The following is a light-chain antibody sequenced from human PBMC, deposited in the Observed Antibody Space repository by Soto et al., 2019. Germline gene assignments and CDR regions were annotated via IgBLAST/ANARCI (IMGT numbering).Light chain of an antibody. V-gene: IGKV3-20*01. J-gene: IGKJ5*01. CDR1: QTVDTY. Sequence: EILLTQSPDTLSLSPGATAVLSCRASQTVDTYLAWYQLKPGQRPRLLIYGASSGALGIPDRFSGSGSGTHVTLTIHRLEPEDFAVYFCQHYASSPITFGQGTRLEIK. CDR3: QHYASSPIT. CDR2: GAS.